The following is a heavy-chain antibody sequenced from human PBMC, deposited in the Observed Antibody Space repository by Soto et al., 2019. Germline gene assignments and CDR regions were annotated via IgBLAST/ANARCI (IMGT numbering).Heavy chain of an antibody. CDR3: AKDFGAPWHFDF. CDR1: GFTFSSYA. CDR2: ITAGGGST. Sequence: EVPLLESGGGLVQPGGSLRLSCAASGFTFSSYALTWVRQAPGKGLEWVSTITAGGGSTYYADSVKGRFTISRDNSKNTLYLQMNSLRAEDTAVYYCAKDFGAPWHFDFWGQGTLATVSS. D-gene: IGHD3-3*01. V-gene: IGHV3-23*01. J-gene: IGHJ4*02.